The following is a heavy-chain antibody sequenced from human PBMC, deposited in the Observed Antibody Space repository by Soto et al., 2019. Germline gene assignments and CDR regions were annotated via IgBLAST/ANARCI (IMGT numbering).Heavy chain of an antibody. CDR2: ISYDGSNE. CDR1: GFTFSSYA. CDR3: ARGASYGYYYYYGMDV. J-gene: IGHJ6*02. D-gene: IGHD5-18*01. Sequence: QVQLVESGGGVVQPGRSLRLSCAASGFTFSSYAMHWVRQAPGKGLEWVAVISYDGSNEYYADSVKGRFTISRDNSKNTLYLQMNSLRAEDTAVYYCARGASYGYYYYYGMDVWGQGTTVTVSS. V-gene: IGHV3-30-3*01.